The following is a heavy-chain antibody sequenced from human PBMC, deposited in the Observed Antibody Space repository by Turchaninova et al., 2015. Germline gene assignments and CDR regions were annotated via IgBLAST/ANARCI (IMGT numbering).Heavy chain of an antibody. D-gene: IGHD3-10*01. CDR2: VYHGGST. J-gene: IGHJ4*02. CDR3: ARHQTNNYGSGSPFDY. Sequence: QVQLQESGPGLVKPSETLSLTCAVSGYSISSAYYWSWIRLPPGKGLEWIASVYHGGSTQYNPSLKSRITISTDTSKNQFSLKLSSVTAADTAVYYCARHQTNNYGSGSPFDYWGQGTLVTVSS. V-gene: IGHV4-38-2*01. CDR1: GYSISSAYY.